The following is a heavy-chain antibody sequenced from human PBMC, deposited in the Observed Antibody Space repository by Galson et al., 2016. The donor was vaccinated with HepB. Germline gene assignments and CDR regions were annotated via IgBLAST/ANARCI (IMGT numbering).Heavy chain of an antibody. V-gene: IGHV3-7*01. CDR3: ARLWFGETHFDY. CDR1: GFTFRNFW. CDR2: IKQGGSQT. D-gene: IGHD3-10*01. Sequence: SLRLSCAASGFTFRNFWMSWVRQDPGKGLEWVANIKQGGSQTYYVDSVKGRFTISRDDAKNSLYLQMNSLRADDTAVYSCARLWFGETHFDYWGQGAVVTVSS. J-gene: IGHJ4*02.